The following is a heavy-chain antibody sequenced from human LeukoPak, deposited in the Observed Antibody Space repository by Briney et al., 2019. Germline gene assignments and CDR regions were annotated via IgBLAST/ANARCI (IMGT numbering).Heavy chain of an antibody. Sequence: SETLSLTCTVSGGSISSYYWSWIRQPPGKGLGWIGYIYYSGSTNYNPSLKSRVTISVDTSKNQFSLKLSSVTAADTAVYYCARVSPHSIAATSRYYFDYWGQGTLVTVSS. D-gene: IGHD6-13*01. CDR1: GGSISSYY. J-gene: IGHJ4*02. CDR3: ARVSPHSIAATSRYYFDY. V-gene: IGHV4-59*01. CDR2: IYYSGST.